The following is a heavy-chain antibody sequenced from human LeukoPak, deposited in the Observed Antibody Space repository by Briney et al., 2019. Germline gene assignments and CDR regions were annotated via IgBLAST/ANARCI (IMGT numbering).Heavy chain of an antibody. CDR1: GFTFSSYW. CDR3: ARDLGGYCSGGSCLTSGGSFDI. J-gene: IGHJ3*02. D-gene: IGHD2-15*01. V-gene: IGHV3-7*05. CDR2: KKQDGSDK. Sequence: GGSLRLSCAASGFTFSSYWMSWVRQAPGKGLEWLANKKQDGSDKYYVDSVKGRFTFSRDNARNSLYLQMNSLRAEDAAVYYCARDLGGYCSGGSCLTSGGSFDIWGQGTMVTVSS.